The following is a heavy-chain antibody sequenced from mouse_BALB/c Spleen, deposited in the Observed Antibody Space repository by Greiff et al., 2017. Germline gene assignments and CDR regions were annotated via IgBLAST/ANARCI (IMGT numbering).Heavy chain of an antibody. V-gene: IGHV1-18*01. CDR3: ARNTRGGPYAMDY. CDR1: GYTFTDYN. D-gene: IGHD5-1-1*01. J-gene: IGHJ4*01. CDR2: INPNNGGT. Sequence: EVHLVESGPELVKPGASVKIPCKASGYTFTDYNMDWVKQSHGKSLEWIGDINPNNGGTIYNQKFKGKATLTVDKSSSTAYMELRSLTSEDTAVYYCARNTRGGPYAMDYWGQGTSVTVSS.